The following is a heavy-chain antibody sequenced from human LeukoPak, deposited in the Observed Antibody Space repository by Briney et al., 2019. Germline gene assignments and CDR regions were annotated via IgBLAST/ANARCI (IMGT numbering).Heavy chain of an antibody. V-gene: IGHV3-23*01. CDR1: GFTFSDYY. D-gene: IGHD2-21*02. Sequence: GGSLRLSCAASGFTFSDYYMSWVRQAPGKGLEWVSAISGSGGSTYYADSVKGRFTISRDNSKNTLYLQMNSLRAEDTAVYYCAKDRANIVVVTAILGYWGQGTLVTVSS. CDR3: AKDRANIVVVTAILGY. CDR2: ISGSGGST. J-gene: IGHJ4*02.